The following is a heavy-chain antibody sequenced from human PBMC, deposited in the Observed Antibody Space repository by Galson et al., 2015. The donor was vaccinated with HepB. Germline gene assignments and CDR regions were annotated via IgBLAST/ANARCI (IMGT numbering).Heavy chain of an antibody. CDR2: IYYSGST. V-gene: IGHV4-39*01. D-gene: IGHD5-24*01. CDR1: GGSISSSSYY. CDR3: ASLERGAFDI. J-gene: IGHJ3*02. Sequence: TLSLTCTVSGGSISSSSYYWGWIRQPPGKGLEWIGSIYYSGSTYYNPSLKSRVTISVDTSKNQFSLKLSSVTAADTAVYYCASLERGAFDIWGQGTMVTVSS.